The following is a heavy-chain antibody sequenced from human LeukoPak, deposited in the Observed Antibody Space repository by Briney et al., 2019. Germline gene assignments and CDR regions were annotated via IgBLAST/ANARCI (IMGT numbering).Heavy chain of an antibody. J-gene: IGHJ6*03. V-gene: IGHV1-8*01. CDR2: MNPNSGNT. D-gene: IGHD5-18*01. Sequence: ASVKVSCKASGYTFTSYDINWVRQATGQGLEWMGWMNPNSGNTGYAQKFQGRVTMTRNTSISTAYMELSSLRSEDTAVYYCARGQLRQGWIQLSQNYYYYMDVWGKGTTVTVSS. CDR3: ARGQLRQGWIQLSQNYYYYMDV. CDR1: GYTFTSYD.